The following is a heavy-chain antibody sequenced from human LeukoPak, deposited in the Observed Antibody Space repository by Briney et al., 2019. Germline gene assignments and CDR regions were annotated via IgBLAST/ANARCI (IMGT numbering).Heavy chain of an antibody. CDR1: GFTFSSYE. V-gene: IGHV3-48*03. CDR2: ISSSGSTI. Sequence: GGSLRLSCAASGFTFSSYEMNWVRQAPGKGLEWVSYISSSGSTIYYADPVKGRFTISRDNAKNSLYLQVNSLRAEDTAVYYCARDHATMVRGVIYYFDYWGQGTLVTVSS. D-gene: IGHD3-10*01. CDR3: ARDHATMVRGVIYYFDY. J-gene: IGHJ4*02.